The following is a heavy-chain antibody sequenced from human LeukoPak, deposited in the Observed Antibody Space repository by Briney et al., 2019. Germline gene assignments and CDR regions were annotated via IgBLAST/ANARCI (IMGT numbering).Heavy chain of an antibody. Sequence: GGSLRLSCAASAFTFSSYGMHWVRQAPGKGLEWVAFIRYDGSYKYYADSVKGRFTISRDNSKNTLYLQMSSLRAEDAAVYYCAKGPGYCSSTNCYYFDYRGQGTLVTVSS. CDR1: AFTFSSYG. J-gene: IGHJ4*02. CDR3: AKGPGYCSSTNCYYFDY. D-gene: IGHD2-2*01. V-gene: IGHV3-30*02. CDR2: IRYDGSYK.